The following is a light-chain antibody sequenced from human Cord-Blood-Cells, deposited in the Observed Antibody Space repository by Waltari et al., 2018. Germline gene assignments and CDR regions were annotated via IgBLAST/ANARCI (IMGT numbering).Light chain of an antibody. Sequence: QSDLIQPRSVSGSPGQSDTISCTGTSSDVGGYNYVSWYQQHPGKAPQLKIYDVSKRTARELERFSASKFGTWAPPTISGLQSEDEADYSICSYAGSYTYVFGTGTKVTVL. CDR3: CSYAGSYTYV. CDR1: SSDVGGYNY. CDR2: DVS. J-gene: IGLJ1*01. V-gene: IGLV2-11*01.